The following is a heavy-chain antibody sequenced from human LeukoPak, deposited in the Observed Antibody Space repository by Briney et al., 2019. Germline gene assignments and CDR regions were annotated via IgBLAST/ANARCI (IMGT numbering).Heavy chain of an antibody. CDR2: ISAYNGNT. D-gene: IGHD3-22*01. CDR1: GYTFTSYG. J-gene: IGHJ4*02. Sequence: ASVKVSCKASGYTFTSYGIPWVPQAPGQGLDWIGWISAYNGNTNYAQKLQGRVTMTTDTSTSTAYMELRSLRSGDTAVYYCARAAYYYDSSGSCDYWGQGTLVTVSS. CDR3: ARAAYYYDSSGSCDY. V-gene: IGHV1-18*01.